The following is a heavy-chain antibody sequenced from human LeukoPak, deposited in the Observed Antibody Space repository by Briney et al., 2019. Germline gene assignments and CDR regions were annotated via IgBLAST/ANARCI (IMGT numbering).Heavy chain of an antibody. CDR1: GYTFTTSY. Sequence: ASVKVSCKASGYTFTTSYVHWVRHAPGQGLEWMGIIYPSGGSTSYAQKFQGRVTMTRDTSTSTVYMELNSLRSEDTAVYYCARDISSGSHTWFDPWGQGTLVTVSS. CDR3: ARDISSGSHTWFDP. D-gene: IGHD1-26*01. V-gene: IGHV1-46*01. J-gene: IGHJ5*02. CDR2: IYPSGGST.